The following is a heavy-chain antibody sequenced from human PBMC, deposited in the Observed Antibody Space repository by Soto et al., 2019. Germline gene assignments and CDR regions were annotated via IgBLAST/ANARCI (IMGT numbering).Heavy chain of an antibody. CDR3: ARDQKYLRSGYSDY. CDR2: SSSSGSTI. CDR1: GITFSDYY. J-gene: IGHJ4*02. D-gene: IGHD5-12*01. Sequence: PGGSLRLSCAGSGITFSDYYMSWIRQAPGKGLEWVSYSSSSGSTIFYADSVKGRFTISRDNTQNLLYLDMNRLRAEDTAVYYCARDQKYLRSGYSDYWGRGSLVTVSS. V-gene: IGHV3-11*04.